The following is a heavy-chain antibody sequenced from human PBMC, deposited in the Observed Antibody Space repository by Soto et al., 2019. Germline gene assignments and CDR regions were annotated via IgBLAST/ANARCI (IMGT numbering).Heavy chain of an antibody. J-gene: IGHJ5*02. Sequence: PVGSLRLSCAASGFTFSSYAMSWVRQAPGKGLEWVSAISGSGGSTYYADSVKGRFTISRDNSKNTLYLQMNSLRAEDTAVYYCAKDPTVIAARPGGNWFDPWGQGTLVTVSS. V-gene: IGHV3-23*01. CDR2: ISGSGGST. D-gene: IGHD6-6*01. CDR3: AKDPTVIAARPGGNWFDP. CDR1: GFTFSSYA.